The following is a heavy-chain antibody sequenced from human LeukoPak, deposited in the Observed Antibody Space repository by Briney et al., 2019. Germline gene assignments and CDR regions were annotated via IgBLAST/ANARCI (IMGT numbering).Heavy chain of an antibody. Sequence: PGGSLRLSCAASGFTFSSYSMNWVRQAPGKGLEWVSYISSSSSTIYYADSVKGRSTISRDNAKNSLYLQMNSLRAEDTAVYYCARDSGIWYFDLWGRGTLVTVSS. V-gene: IGHV3-48*01. CDR2: ISSSSSTI. CDR1: GFTFSSYS. D-gene: IGHD1-14*01. J-gene: IGHJ2*01. CDR3: ARDSGIWYFDL.